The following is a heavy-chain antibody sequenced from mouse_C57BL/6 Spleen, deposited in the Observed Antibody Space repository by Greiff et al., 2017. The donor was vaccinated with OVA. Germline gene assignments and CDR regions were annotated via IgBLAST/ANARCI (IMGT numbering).Heavy chain of an antibody. V-gene: IGHV1-15*01. J-gene: IGHJ1*03. Sequence: VKLVESGAELVRPGASVTLSCKASGYTFTDYEMHWVKQTPVHGLEWIGAIDPETGGTAYNQKFKGKAILTADKSSSTAYMELRSLTSEDSAVYYCTRQNYGSYWYFDVWGTGTTVTVSS. CDR2: IDPETGGT. D-gene: IGHD1-1*01. CDR1: GYTFTDYE. CDR3: TRQNYGSYWYFDV.